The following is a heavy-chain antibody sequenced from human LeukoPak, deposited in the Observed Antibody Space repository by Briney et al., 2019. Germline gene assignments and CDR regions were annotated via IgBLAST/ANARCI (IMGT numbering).Heavy chain of an antibody. J-gene: IGHJ4*02. CDR3: ARGARLQPMGEF. D-gene: IGHD4-11*01. V-gene: IGHV3-23*01. CDR1: GFTFTTYG. Sequence: GGTLRLSCSASGFTFTTYGMNWVRQAPGKGLEWVSGIGGSGTRTYYADSVKGRFTISRDNSKNTLYLQMNSLRVEDTALYYCARGARLQPMGEFWGQGTLVTVSS. CDR2: IGGSGTRT.